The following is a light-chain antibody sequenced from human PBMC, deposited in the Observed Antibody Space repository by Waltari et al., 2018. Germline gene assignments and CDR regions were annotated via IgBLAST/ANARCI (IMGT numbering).Light chain of an antibody. J-gene: IGKJ1*01. CDR3: QQYRDWPRT. V-gene: IGKV3-15*01. CDR2: DAT. CDR1: QSIGSN. Sequence: EIVMTQSPATLSVSPGESATLSCRARQSIGSNLAWYQQKPGQAPRLLIYDATTRDTDIAARFSGSGSGTEFTLTISSLQSEDFAVYFCQQYRDWPRTSGHGTKVETK.